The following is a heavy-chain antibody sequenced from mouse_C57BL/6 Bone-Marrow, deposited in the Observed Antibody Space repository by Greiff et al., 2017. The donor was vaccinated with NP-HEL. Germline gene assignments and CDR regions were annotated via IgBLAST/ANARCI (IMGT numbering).Heavy chain of an antibody. Sequence: EVKLVESGEGLVKPGGSLKLSCAASGFTFSSYAMSWVRQTPEKRLEWVAYISSGGDYIYYAATVKGRFTISRDNARNTLYLQMSSLKSEDTAMYYCTREDDGFAWFAYWGQGTLVTVSA. CDR3: TREDDGFAWFAY. D-gene: IGHD2-3*01. CDR2: ISSGGDYI. CDR1: GFTFSSYA. J-gene: IGHJ3*01. V-gene: IGHV5-9-1*02.